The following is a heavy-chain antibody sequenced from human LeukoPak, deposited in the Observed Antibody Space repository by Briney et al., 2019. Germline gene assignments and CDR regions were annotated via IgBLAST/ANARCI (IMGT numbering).Heavy chain of an antibody. Sequence: ASVKVSCKASGYTFTSYGISWVRQAPGQGLEWMGWISAYNGNTNYAQKLQGRVTMTTDTSTSTAYMELRSLRSDDTAVYYCARVTDTAMVYDFDYWGQGTLVTVPS. D-gene: IGHD5-18*01. J-gene: IGHJ4*02. CDR2: ISAYNGNT. V-gene: IGHV1-18*01. CDR3: ARVTDTAMVYDFDY. CDR1: GYTFTSYG.